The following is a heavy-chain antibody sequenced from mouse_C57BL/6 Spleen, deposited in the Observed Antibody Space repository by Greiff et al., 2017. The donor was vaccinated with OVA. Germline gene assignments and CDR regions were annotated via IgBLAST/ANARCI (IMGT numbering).Heavy chain of an antibody. CDR2: IDPSDSET. J-gene: IGHJ2*01. V-gene: IGHV1-52*01. Sequence: QVQLQQPGAELVRPGSSVKLSCKASGYTFTSYWMHWVKQRPIQGLEWIGNIDPSDSETHYNQKFKDKATLTVDKSSSTAYMQLSSLTSEDSAVYYCARGPLTGTGDYWGQGTTLTVSS. CDR3: ARGPLTGTGDY. CDR1: GYTFTSYW. D-gene: IGHD4-1*01.